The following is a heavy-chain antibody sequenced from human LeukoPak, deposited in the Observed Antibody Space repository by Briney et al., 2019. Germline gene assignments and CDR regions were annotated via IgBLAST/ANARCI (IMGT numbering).Heavy chain of an antibody. CDR2: IYYSGNT. Sequence: PSETLSLTCTVSGVSISSSNSYWGWIRQLPGKGLEWIGSIYYSGNTYYNASLKSQVSISIDTSKNQFSLKVTSVTAADTAVYYCARQTGSGLFILPGGQGTLVTVSS. J-gene: IGHJ4*02. D-gene: IGHD3/OR15-3a*01. V-gene: IGHV4-39*01. CDR1: GVSISSSNSY. CDR3: ARQTGSGLFILP.